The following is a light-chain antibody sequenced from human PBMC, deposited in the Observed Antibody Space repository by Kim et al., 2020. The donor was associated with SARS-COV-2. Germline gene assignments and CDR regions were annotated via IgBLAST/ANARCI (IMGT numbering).Light chain of an antibody. CDR2: GAS. J-gene: IGKJ1*01. Sequence: VSSSYLAWYQQKPGQAPRLLIYGASSRATGIPDRFSGSGSGTDFTLTISRLEPEDCAVYYCQQYGSSRTFGQGTKVDIK. V-gene: IGKV3-20*01. CDR1: VSSSY. CDR3: QQYGSSRT.